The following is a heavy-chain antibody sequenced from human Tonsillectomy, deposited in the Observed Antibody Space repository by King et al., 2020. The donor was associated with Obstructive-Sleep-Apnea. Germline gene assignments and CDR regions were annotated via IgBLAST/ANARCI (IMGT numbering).Heavy chain of an antibody. CDR3: ARVEAAQVNAFDI. J-gene: IGHJ3*02. V-gene: IGHV4-31*03. D-gene: IGHD2-15*01. CDR1: GGSISSGPYY. Sequence: QLQESGPGLVKPSQTLSLTCTVSGGSISSGPYYWSWIRQHPGKGLECIGYIYYSGSTYYTPSLKSRVTISVDTSKNQFSLTLNSVTAADTAVYYCARVEAAQVNAFDIWGQGTMVTVSS. CDR2: IYYSGST.